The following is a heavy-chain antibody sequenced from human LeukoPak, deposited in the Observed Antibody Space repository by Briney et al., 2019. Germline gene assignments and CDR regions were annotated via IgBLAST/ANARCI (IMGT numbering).Heavy chain of an antibody. CDR2: IYSGGST. CDR1: GFTVSSNY. Sequence: AGGSLRLSCAASGFTVSSNYMSWVRQAPGRGLEWVSVIYSGGSTYYADSVKGRFTISRDNSKNTLYLQMNSLRAEDTAVYYCAGDCSSTSCYDAYMDVWGKGTTVTVSS. CDR3: AGDCSSTSCYDAYMDV. D-gene: IGHD2-2*01. J-gene: IGHJ6*03. V-gene: IGHV3-66*01.